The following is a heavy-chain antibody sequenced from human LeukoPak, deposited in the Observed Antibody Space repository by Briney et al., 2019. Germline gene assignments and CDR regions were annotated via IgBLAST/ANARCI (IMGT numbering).Heavy chain of an antibody. Sequence: SVKVSCKASGGTFSSYAISWVRQAPGQGLEWMGRIIPILGIANYAQKFQGRVTMTEDTSTDTAYMELSSLRSEDTAVYYCATAGGRWLQKTPFDYWGQGTLVTVSS. CDR2: IIPILGIA. CDR1: GGTFSSYA. D-gene: IGHD5-24*01. V-gene: IGHV1-69*10. CDR3: ATAGGRWLQKTPFDY. J-gene: IGHJ4*02.